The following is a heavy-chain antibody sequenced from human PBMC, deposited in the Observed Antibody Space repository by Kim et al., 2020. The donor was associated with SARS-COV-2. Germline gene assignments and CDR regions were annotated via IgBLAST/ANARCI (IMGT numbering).Heavy chain of an antibody. CDR3: TTDPGYSSGWYYDY. J-gene: IGHJ4*02. D-gene: IGHD6-19*01. Sequence: AAPVKGRFTISRDDSKNTLYLQMNSLKTEDTAVYYCTTDPGYSSGWYYDYWGQGTLVTVSS. V-gene: IGHV3-15*01.